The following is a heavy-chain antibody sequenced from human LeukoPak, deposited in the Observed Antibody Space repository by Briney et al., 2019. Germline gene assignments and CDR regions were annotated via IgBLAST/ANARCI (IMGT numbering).Heavy chain of an antibody. CDR2: IYYSGST. J-gene: IGHJ4*02. V-gene: IGHV4-39*07. CDR3: ARYVEDESDLGRWELPHYYFDY. CDR1: GGSISSSSYY. Sequence: PSEALSLTCTVSGGSISSSSYYWGWIRQPPGKGLEWIGSIYYSGSTYYNPSLKSRVTISVDTSKNQFSLKLSSVTAADTAVYYCARYVEDESDLGRWELPHYYFDYWGQGTLVTVSS. D-gene: IGHD3-10*01.